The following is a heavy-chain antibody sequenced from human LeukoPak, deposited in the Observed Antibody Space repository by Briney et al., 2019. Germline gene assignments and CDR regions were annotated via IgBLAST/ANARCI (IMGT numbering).Heavy chain of an antibody. CDR1: GGSFSDYY. Sequence: PSETLSLTSAVYGGSFSDYYSTWIRHPPGKGLEWMGEINHSVSTNCNPSLTSRVTIPVETSKNQSPLKLSSVAAADRAVYYCARCGGYNYLDDYWGQGTLVTVSS. CDR2: INHSVST. V-gene: IGHV4-34*01. D-gene: IGHD5-24*01. J-gene: IGHJ4*02. CDR3: ARCGGYNYLDDY.